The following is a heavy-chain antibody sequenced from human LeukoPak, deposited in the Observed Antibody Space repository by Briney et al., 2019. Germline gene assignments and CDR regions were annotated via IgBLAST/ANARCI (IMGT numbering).Heavy chain of an antibody. CDR2: INPSGGST. V-gene: IGHV1-46*01. J-gene: IGHJ3*02. CDR3: ARGAPNWEDSDAFDI. D-gene: IGHD7-27*01. CDR1: GYTFTSYY. Sequence: ASVKVSCKASGYTFTSYYMHWVRQAPGQGLEWMGIINPSGGSTSYAQKFQGRVTMTRDTSTSTVYVELSSLRSEDTAVYYCARGAPNWEDSDAFDISGQGTMVTVSS.